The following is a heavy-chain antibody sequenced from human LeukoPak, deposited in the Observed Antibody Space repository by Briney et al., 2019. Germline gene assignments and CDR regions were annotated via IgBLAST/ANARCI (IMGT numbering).Heavy chain of an antibody. J-gene: IGHJ4*02. CDR3: AKSKSCIGVSCSPYFDY. D-gene: IGHD2-15*01. V-gene: IGHV3-23*01. Sequence: GGSLRLFCAVSGFTFSSFGMIGVRQATGKGRVWVSAFTGSGSTTYYADTVKGRFTISRDSSKNTLYLQMNSLRAEDTAVYYCAKSKSCIGVSCSPYFDYWGQGTLVTVSS. CDR1: GFTFSSFG. CDR2: FTGSGSTT.